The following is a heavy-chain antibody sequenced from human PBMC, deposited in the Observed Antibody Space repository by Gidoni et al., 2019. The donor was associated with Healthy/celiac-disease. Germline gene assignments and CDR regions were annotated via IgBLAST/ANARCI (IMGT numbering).Heavy chain of an antibody. CDR1: GGSISSGGYY. D-gene: IGHD3-16*02. Sequence: QVQLQESGPGLVKPSQTLSLTCTVSGGSISSGGYYWSWIRQHPGKGLEWIVYIYYSGSTYYNPSLKSRVTISVDTSKNQFSLKLSSVTAADTAVYYCARRAIGPGRDTYSRNWFDPWGQGTLVTVSS. V-gene: IGHV4-31*03. CDR2: IYYSGST. J-gene: IGHJ5*02. CDR3: ARRAIGPGRDTYSRNWFDP.